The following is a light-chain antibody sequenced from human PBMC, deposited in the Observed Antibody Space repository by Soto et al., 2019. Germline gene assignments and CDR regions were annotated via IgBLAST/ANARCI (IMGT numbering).Light chain of an antibody. V-gene: IGKV3-11*01. CDR2: GAS. CDR3: QQRSNWPPIT. CDR1: QSVHNF. J-gene: IGKJ5*01. Sequence: EVVLTQFPATLSLSPGDRDALSCKASQSVHNFLAWYQQRPGQAPRLLIYGASNRAAGIPDRFSGSGSGTGFTLTINSLEPEYFAVYYCQQRSNWPPITFGQGPRLDIK.